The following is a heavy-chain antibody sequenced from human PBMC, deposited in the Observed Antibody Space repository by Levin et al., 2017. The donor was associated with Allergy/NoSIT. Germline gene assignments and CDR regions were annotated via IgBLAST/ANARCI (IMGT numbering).Heavy chain of an antibody. J-gene: IGHJ4*02. V-gene: IGHV3-21*01. CDR2: ISSTSTYI. CDR3: SRDLSFGNPQGFDC. D-gene: IGHD1-14*01. CDR1: GFTFRSYS. Sequence: GGSLRLSCAASGFTFRSYSMNWVRQAPGKGLEWVSTISSTSTYIYYAESMKGRFTISKDNAKNSVYLQMSSLRAEDTAVYYCSRDLSFGNPQGFDCWGQGTLVTVSS.